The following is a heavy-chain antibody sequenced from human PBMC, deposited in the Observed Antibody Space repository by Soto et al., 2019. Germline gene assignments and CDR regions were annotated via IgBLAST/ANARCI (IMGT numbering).Heavy chain of an antibody. Sequence: SETLSLTCAVYGGSFSGYYWSWIRQPPGKGLEWIGEINHSGSTNYNPSLKSRVTISVDTSKNQFSLKLSSVTAADTAVYYCERVVRPNWLDPSGQGTLVTVYS. J-gene: IGHJ5*02. D-gene: IGHD3-10*01. CDR1: GGSFSGYY. CDR2: INHSGST. CDR3: ERVVRPNWLDP. V-gene: IGHV4-34*01.